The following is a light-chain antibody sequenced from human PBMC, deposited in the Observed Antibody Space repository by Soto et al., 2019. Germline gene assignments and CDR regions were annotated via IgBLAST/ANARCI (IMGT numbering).Light chain of an antibody. J-gene: IGKJ2*01. CDR3: QQYNAWPRT. CDR2: GAV. CDR1: QSVGGD. V-gene: IGKV3-15*01. Sequence: EVVMTQSPVTLSVSPGERATLSCRASQSVGGDLAWYQQTPGQTPRLLIYGAVTRATGVAARFSGAGSGTEFPLNVDSLQSEDVAIYYCQQYNAWPRTFGQGNKLEI.